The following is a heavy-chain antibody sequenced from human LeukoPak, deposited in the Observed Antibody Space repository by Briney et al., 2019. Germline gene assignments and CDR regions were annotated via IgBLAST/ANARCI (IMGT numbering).Heavy chain of an antibody. D-gene: IGHD1-26*01. CDR3: ARDRRIVGGYYFDY. CDR1: GYTFTGYY. J-gene: IGHJ4*02. CDR2: INPNSGGT. V-gene: IGHV1-2*02. Sequence: ASVKVSCKASGYTFTGYYMHWVRQAPGQGLEWMGWINPNSGGTNYAQKFQGRVTMTRDTSISTAYMELSRLRSDGTAVYYCARDRRIVGGYYFDYWGQGTLVTVSS.